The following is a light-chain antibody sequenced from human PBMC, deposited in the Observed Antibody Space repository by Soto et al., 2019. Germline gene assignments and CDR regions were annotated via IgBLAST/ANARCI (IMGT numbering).Light chain of an antibody. J-gene: IGLJ1*01. V-gene: IGLV1-44*01. CDR1: SSNIGSNT. CDR2: SNN. Sequence: QSVLTQPPSASGTPGQRVTISCSGSSSNIGSNTVNWYQQLPGTAPKLLIYSNNQRPSGVPDRFSGSKSDTSASLAISGLQSEDEADYYCAAWDDSLNGFYVFGTGTKAPS. CDR3: AAWDDSLNGFYV.